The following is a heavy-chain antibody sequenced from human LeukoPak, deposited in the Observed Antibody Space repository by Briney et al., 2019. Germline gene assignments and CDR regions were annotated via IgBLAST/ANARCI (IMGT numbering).Heavy chain of an antibody. V-gene: IGHV3-43*01. Sequence: PGGSLRLSCAASGFTFSSYAMSWVRQAPGKGLEWVSLISWDGGSTYYADSVKGRFTISRDNSKNSLYLQMNSLRTEDTALYYCAKGNYYYYMDVWGKGTTVTVSS. CDR1: GFTFSSYA. CDR3: AKGNYYYYMDV. CDR2: ISWDGGST. J-gene: IGHJ6*03.